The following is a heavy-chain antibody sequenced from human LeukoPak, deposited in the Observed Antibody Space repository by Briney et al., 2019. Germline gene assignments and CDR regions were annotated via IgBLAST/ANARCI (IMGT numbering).Heavy chain of an antibody. CDR3: AREMTRGSKGYFDY. V-gene: IGHV3-30-3*01. CDR2: RSYDGSNK. CDR1: GFTLSSYA. J-gene: IGHJ4*02. Sequence: GGSLRLSCAASGFTLSSYAMHWARQAPGKGLVRVAVRSYDGSNKYYADSVKGRFTISRDNSKNTLYLQMNSLRAEDTAVYYCAREMTRGSKGYFDYWGQGTLVTVSS.